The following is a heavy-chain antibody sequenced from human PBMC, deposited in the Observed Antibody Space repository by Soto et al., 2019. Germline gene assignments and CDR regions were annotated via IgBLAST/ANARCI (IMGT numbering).Heavy chain of an antibody. V-gene: IGHV3-30-3*01. Sequence: GGSLRLSCAASGFTFSSYAMHWVRQAPGKGLEWVAVISYDGSNKYYADSVKGRFTISRDNSKNTLYLQMNSLRAEDTAVYYCARGAYCSGGSCYFGIDYWGQGTLVTVSS. D-gene: IGHD2-15*01. CDR3: ARGAYCSGGSCYFGIDY. CDR2: ISYDGSNK. CDR1: GFTFSSYA. J-gene: IGHJ4*02.